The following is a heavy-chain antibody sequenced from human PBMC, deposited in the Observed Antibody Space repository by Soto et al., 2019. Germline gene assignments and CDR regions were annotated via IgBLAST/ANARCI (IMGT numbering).Heavy chain of an antibody. J-gene: IGHJ6*02. CDR3: ARKYTDYYYGMDV. CDR1: GFTVSSNY. Sequence: GGSLRLSCAASGFTVSSNYMSWVRQAPGKGLEWVSVIYSGGSTYYADSVKGRFTISRDNSKNTLYLQMNSLRAEDTAVYYCARKYTDYYYGMDVWGQGTTVTVSS. D-gene: IGHD6-6*01. CDR2: IYSGGST. V-gene: IGHV3-53*01.